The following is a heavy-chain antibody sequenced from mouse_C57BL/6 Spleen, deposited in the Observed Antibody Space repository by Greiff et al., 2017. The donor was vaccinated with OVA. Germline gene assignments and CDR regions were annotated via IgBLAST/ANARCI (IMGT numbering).Heavy chain of an antibody. J-gene: IGHJ3*01. CDR3: AIYDSSFAY. V-gene: IGHV1-74*01. Sequence: VKQRPGQGLEWIGRIHPSDSDTNYNQKFKGKATLTVDKSSSTAYMQLSSLTSEDSAVYYCAIYDSSFAYWGQGTLVTVSA. D-gene: IGHD1-3*01. CDR2: IHPSDSDT.